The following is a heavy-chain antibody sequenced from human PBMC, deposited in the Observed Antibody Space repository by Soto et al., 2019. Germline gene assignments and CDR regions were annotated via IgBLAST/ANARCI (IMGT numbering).Heavy chain of an antibody. Sequence: PGGSLRLSCAASGFSFDDYAMTWVRQAAGKGPEWVSATSGSGDNTYYADSVKGRFTISRDNSKNTLYLQLNSLRAEDTAVYYCAKGYYSGYDLAYFDYWGQGTLVTVSS. CDR3: AKGYYSGYDLAYFDY. V-gene: IGHV3-23*01. D-gene: IGHD5-12*01. J-gene: IGHJ4*02. CDR2: TSGSGDNT. CDR1: GFSFDDYA.